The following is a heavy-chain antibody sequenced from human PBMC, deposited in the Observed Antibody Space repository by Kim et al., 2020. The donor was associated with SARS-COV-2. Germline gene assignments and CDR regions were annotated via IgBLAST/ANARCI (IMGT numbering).Heavy chain of an antibody. CDR2: INNDGSYT. CDR3: RLWSSAIDY. CDR1: GITFSNYW. Sequence: GGSLRLSCTASGITFSNYWMHWVRQVPGKGLEWVSRINNDGSYTGYADSVKGRFTISRDNAKNTLFLQMNSLRAEDTALYYCRLWSSAIDYWGQGSLVTVSS. D-gene: IGHD6-6*01. V-gene: IGHV3-74*01. J-gene: IGHJ4*02.